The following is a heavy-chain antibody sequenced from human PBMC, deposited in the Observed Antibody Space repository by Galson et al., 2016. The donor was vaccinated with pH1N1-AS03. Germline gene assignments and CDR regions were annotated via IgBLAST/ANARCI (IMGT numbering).Heavy chain of an antibody. Sequence: SLRLSCAASGFPFSTYAMHWVRQAPGKGLEWVAVISNDGRNKIYADSVKGRLTISRDSSKNILYLEMNSLRAEDTAVYYCARASRWLQMGFDYWGQGTLVTVSS. D-gene: IGHD5-24*01. V-gene: IGHV3-30-3*01. CDR1: GFPFSTYA. CDR2: ISNDGRNK. CDR3: ARASRWLQMGFDY. J-gene: IGHJ4*02.